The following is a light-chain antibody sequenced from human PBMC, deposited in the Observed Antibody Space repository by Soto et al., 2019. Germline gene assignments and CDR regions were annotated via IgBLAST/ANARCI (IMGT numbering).Light chain of an antibody. CDR2: DAS. CDR1: QSVSSY. CDR3: QQLNSYPLT. Sequence: EIVLTQSPATLSLSPGERATLSCRASQSVSSYLAWYQQKPGQAPRLLLYDASNRATGIPARFSGSGSGTDFTLTISSLQPEDFASYYCQQLNSYPLTFGGGTKVDIK. J-gene: IGKJ4*01. V-gene: IGKV3-11*01.